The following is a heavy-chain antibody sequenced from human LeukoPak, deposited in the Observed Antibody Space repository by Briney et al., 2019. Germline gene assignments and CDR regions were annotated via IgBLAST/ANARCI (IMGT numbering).Heavy chain of an antibody. J-gene: IGHJ5*02. CDR1: IDSMFGYF. CDR3: ARPPPRPFYDFWLVYYIGNWFAP. D-gene: IGHD3-3*01. V-gene: IGHV4-38-2*02. CDR2: IYYSGNT. Sequence: SETLSLTCTVSIDSMFGYFWSWIRQPPGKGLEWIGSIYYSGNTYYNPSLKSRVTISVDTSKNQFSLKLSSVTAADTAVYYCARPPPRPFYDFWLVYYIGNWFAPGGRGTLVTVSS.